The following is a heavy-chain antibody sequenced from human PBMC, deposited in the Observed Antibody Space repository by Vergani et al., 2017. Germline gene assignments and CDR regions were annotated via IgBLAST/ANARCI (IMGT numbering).Heavy chain of an antibody. CDR3: ARDIAIPFDY. Sequence: EVQLLESGGGLVQPGGSLRLSCAASGFTFSTYAMTWVRQAPGKGLEWVSTISSDGGSTYYADSVKGRFTISRDNSKNTLYLQMNSLRAEDTAVYYCARDIAIPFDYWGQGTLVTVSS. CDR2: ISSDGGST. CDR1: GFTFSTYA. J-gene: IGHJ4*02. V-gene: IGHV3-23*01. D-gene: IGHD6-13*01.